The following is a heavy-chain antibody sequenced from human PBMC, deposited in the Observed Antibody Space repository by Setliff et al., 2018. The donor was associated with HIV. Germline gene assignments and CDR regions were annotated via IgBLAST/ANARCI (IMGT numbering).Heavy chain of an antibody. CDR3: ARGAPYCNHGICHLFDY. V-gene: IGHV4-34*01. CDR1: GESFSNYH. J-gene: IGHJ4*01. CDR2: INHSGNT. Sequence: SETLSLTCAVFGESFSNYHWNWFRQPPGGGLEWIGEINHSGNTDYNSSLKSRVTISVDTSKNQFSLRLTSVTAADTAVYYCARGAPYCNHGICHLFDYWGHGNLVTVSS. D-gene: IGHD2-8*01.